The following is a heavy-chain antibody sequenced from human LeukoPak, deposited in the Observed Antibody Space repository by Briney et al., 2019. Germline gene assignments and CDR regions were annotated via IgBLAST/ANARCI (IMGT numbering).Heavy chain of an antibody. CDR1: GGSISSYY. V-gene: IGHV4-59*01. CDR2: IYYSGST. D-gene: IGHD3-3*01. Sequence: SETLSLTCTVSGGSISSYYWSWIRQPPGKGLEWIGYIYYSGSTNYNPSLKSRVTISVDTSKNQFSLKLSSVTAADTAVYYCARGTYYDFWSGPFLAYWGQGTLVTVSS. CDR3: ARGTYYDFWSGPFLAY. J-gene: IGHJ4*02.